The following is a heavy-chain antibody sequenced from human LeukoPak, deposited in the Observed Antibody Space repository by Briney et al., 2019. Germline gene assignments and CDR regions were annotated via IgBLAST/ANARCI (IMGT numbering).Heavy chain of an antibody. CDR2: IKQDGSEK. Sequence: GGSLRLSCAASGFTFSTYWMSWVRQAPGKGLGWVANIKQDGSEKYYVDSVKGRFTISRDNAKNSLHLQMNSLRAEDTAVYYCTRDWGVVAAAGDDRFEYWGQGSLVIVSS. CDR1: GFTFSTYW. CDR3: TRDWGVVAAAGDDRFEY. J-gene: IGHJ4*02. D-gene: IGHD2-15*01. V-gene: IGHV3-7*03.